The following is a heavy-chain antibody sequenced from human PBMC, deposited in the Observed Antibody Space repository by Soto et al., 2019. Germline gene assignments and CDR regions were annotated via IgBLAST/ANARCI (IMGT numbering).Heavy chain of an antibody. J-gene: IGHJ3*02. CDR1: GFDFSTSV. CDR2: IVVGRGKT. V-gene: IGHV1-58*01. Sequence: QVQLVQSGPEVKKPGTSMKVSCKASGFDFSTSVVEWVRQARGQRLEWIGRIVVGRGKTNYAQKCQERVTLTRDISTSPAYMELNILTSDDTAVYYCTADPPSGETFDIWGQGTHVTVSS. CDR3: TADPPSGETFDI.